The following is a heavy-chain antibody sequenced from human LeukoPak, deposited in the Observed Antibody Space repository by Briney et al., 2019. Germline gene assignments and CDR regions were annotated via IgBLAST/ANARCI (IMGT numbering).Heavy chain of an antibody. Sequence: SETLSLTCTVSGDSISSGAYYWSWIRQHPGQGLEWIGNIYYSGSTDYNPSLKSRVTISVDKSNKQFSLKLSSVTAADTAVYYCARGGYDFWSGYSNDAFDIWGQGTMVTVSS. CDR1: GDSISSGAYY. CDR3: ARGGYDFWSGYSNDAFDI. J-gene: IGHJ3*02. V-gene: IGHV4-31*03. CDR2: IYYSGST. D-gene: IGHD3-3*01.